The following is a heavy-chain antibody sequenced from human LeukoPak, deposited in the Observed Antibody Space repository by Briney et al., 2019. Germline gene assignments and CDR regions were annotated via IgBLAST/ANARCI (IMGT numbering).Heavy chain of an antibody. V-gene: IGHV1-2*02. D-gene: IGHD1-1*01. CDR1: GYTFTGYY. J-gene: IGHJ4*02. CDR3: ARDPGVYTGTGPPFDY. Sequence: ASVKVSCKASGYTFTGYYMHWVRQAPGQGLEWMGWINPNSGGTNYAQKFQGRVTMTRDTSISTAYMELSRLRSDDTAVYYCARDPGVYTGTGPPFDYWGQGTLVTVSS. CDR2: INPNSGGT.